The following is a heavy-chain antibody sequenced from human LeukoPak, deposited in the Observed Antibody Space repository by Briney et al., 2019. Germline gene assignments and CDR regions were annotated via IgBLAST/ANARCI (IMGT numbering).Heavy chain of an antibody. J-gene: IGHJ4*02. CDR3: AREGQQLSFFDY. CDR1: GGSISSNSYY. Sequence: PSETLSLTCTVSGGSISSNSYYWGWIRQPPGKGLEWIGSIYYSGSTYYTPSLKSRVTISVDTSKNQFSLKLSSVTAADTAVYYCAREGQQLSFFDYWGQGTLVTVSS. D-gene: IGHD6-13*01. CDR2: IYYSGST. V-gene: IGHV4-39*07.